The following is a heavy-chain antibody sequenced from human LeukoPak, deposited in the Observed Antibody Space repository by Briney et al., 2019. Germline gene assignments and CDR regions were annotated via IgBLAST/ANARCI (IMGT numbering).Heavy chain of an antibody. J-gene: IGHJ3*02. CDR3: ARDTLEYSNSPDALDM. Sequence: GGSLRRSCSASGFTFSAFELNWVRPAPGKGLEWVSYIGSSCSTVYYADPVKGRFTISRDNAKNSLYMQMESLRDEDTAIYYCARDTLEYSNSPDALDMGGEGTMVTVSS. CDR2: IGSSCSTV. D-gene: IGHD4-23*01. V-gene: IGHV3-48*03. CDR1: GFTFSAFE.